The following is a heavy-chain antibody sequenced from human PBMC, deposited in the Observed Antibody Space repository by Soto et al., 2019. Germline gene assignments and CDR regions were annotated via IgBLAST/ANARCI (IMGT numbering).Heavy chain of an antibody. D-gene: IGHD2-2*02. CDR3: ARAGYCTSTSCYMGGMNV. Sequence: PSETLSLTCTVSGGSITSGINYWTWIRQHPGKVLEWIGYIYNSGSTYYNPSLKSRVTISVDTSKSQFSLKLSSVTAADTAVYYCARAGYCTSTSCYMGGMNVWGQGTTVTVSS. J-gene: IGHJ6*02. CDR2: IYNSGST. CDR1: GGSITSGINY. V-gene: IGHV4-31*03.